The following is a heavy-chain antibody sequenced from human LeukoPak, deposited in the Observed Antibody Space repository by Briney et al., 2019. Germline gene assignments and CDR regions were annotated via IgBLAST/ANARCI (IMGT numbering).Heavy chain of an antibody. V-gene: IGHV3-43*02. D-gene: IGHD6-19*01. CDR2: ISGDGGST. J-gene: IGHJ1*01. Sequence: GRSLRLSCAASGFTSDDYAMHWGRQAPGKGLEWVSLISGDGGSTYYADSVKGGFTISRDNSKNSLYLQMNSQRTEDTALYYCAKEKRSGWYGPSSEYFQHWGQGTLVTVSS. CDR3: AKEKRSGWYGPSSEYFQH. CDR1: GFTSDDYA.